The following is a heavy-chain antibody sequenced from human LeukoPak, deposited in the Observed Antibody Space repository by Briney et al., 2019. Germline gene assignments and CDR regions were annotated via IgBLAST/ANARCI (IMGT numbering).Heavy chain of an antibody. CDR2: ISYDGSNK. D-gene: IGHD3-22*01. CDR1: GFTFSSYG. J-gene: IGHJ6*02. Sequence: GGSLRLSCAASGFTFSSYGMHWVRQAPGKGLEWVAVISYDGSNKYYADSVKGRFTISRDNSKNTLYLQMNSLRAEDTAVYYCAKDALPSFYSSGYYDDYYYYGMDVWGQGTTVTVSS. CDR3: AKDALPSFYSSGYYDDYYYYGMDV. V-gene: IGHV3-30*18.